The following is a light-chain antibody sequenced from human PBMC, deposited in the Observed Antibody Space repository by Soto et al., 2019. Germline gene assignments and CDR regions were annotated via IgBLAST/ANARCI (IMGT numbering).Light chain of an antibody. J-gene: IGLJ2*01. V-gene: IGLV2-14*01. Sequence: QSVLTQPASVSGSPGQSIPVSCTGTSSDIGGHNYVSWSQQHPGKVPKLIIYDVTNRPSGVSNRFSGSKSGNTASLTVSGLQAEDEADYYCSSYTTTSTVVFGGGTKVTVL. CDR1: SSDIGGHNY. CDR2: DVT. CDR3: SSYTTTSTVV.